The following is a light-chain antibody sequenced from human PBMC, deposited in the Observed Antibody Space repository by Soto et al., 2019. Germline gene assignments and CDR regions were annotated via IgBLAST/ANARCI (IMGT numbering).Light chain of an antibody. V-gene: IGLV1-51*01. CDR3: ATWDTSLSGFWV. J-gene: IGLJ3*02. Sequence: QSVLTQPPSVSAAPGQKVTISCSGTSSNIGSDYVSWYQQVPGTAPKLLIYENDKRPSGISDRFSGSKSGTSATLGITGLQTGDEGDYYCATWDTSLSGFWVFGGGTKLTVL. CDR1: SSNIGSDY. CDR2: END.